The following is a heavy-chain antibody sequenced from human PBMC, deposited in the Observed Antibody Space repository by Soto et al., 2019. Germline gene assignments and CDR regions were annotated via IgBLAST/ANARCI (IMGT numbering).Heavy chain of an antibody. CDR2: VSGSGVST. D-gene: IGHD3-16*01. CDR1: GCTFSSDW. Sequence: GGSLRLSCAASGCTFSSDWMHWVRQAPGKGLVWVSRVSGSGVSTYYADSVKGRFTISRDNSKNTLYLQMNSLRAEDTAVYYCSFNRASTSYYGIHFLRHGPTVSVSS. J-gene: IGHJ6*02. V-gene: IGHV3-23*01. CDR3: SFNRASTSYYGIHF.